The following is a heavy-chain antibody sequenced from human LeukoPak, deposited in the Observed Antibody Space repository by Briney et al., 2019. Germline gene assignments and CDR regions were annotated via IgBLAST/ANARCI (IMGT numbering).Heavy chain of an antibody. CDR2: IYYSGST. V-gene: IGHV4-38-2*01. D-gene: IGHD3-22*01. J-gene: IGHJ4*02. Sequence: GSLRLSCAASGFTFSDYYMSWTRHAPGKGLEWIGSIYYSGSTYYNPSLKSRVTISVDTSKNQFSLKLSSVTAADTAVYYCAYDSSGYYLDYWGQGTLVTVSS. CDR3: AYDSSGYYLDY. CDR1: GFTFSDYY.